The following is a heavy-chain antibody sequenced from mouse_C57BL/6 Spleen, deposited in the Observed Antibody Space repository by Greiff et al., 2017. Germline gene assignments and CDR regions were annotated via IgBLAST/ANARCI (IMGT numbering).Heavy chain of an antibody. J-gene: IGHJ2*01. CDR3: ARYYCDCFDY. V-gene: IGHV14-2*01. D-gene: IGHD1-1*01. CDR1: GFNFKDYY. CDR2: IDPEDGET. Sequence: EVKVVESGAELVKPGASVKLSCTASGFNFKDYYMHWVKQRTEQGLEWIGRIDPEDGETKYAQKFQGKATITADTSYKTAYMQLSSLTSEDTAVYYCARYYCDCFDYWGQGTTLTVSS.